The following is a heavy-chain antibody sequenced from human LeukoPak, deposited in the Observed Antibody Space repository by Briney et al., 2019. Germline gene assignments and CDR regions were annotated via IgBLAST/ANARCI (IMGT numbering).Heavy chain of an antibody. CDR1: GGSISSYY. J-gene: IGHJ5*02. Sequence: SETLSLTCTVAGGSISSYYWSWIRQPPGKGLEWIGYIYYSGSTNYNPSLKSRVTISVDTSKNQSSLKLSSVTAADTAVYYCARLEDKDGRIRSYWFDPWGQGTLVTVSS. CDR2: IYYSGST. D-gene: IGHD3-3*02. V-gene: IGHV4-59*08. CDR3: ARLEDKDGRIRSYWFDP.